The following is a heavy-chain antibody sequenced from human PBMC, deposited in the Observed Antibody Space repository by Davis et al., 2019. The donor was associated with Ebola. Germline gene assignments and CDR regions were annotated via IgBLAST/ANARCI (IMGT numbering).Heavy chain of an antibody. CDR2: IKQDGSEK. CDR3: AREPPKLWFGEFHY. V-gene: IGHV3-7*03. J-gene: IGHJ4*02. CDR1: GFTFSSYW. D-gene: IGHD3-10*01. Sequence: PGGSLRLSCAASGFTFSSYWMSWVRQAPGKGLEWVANIKQDGSEKYYVDSVKGRFTISRDNAKNSLYLQMNSLRAEDTAVYYCAREPPKLWFGEFHYWGQGTLVTVSS.